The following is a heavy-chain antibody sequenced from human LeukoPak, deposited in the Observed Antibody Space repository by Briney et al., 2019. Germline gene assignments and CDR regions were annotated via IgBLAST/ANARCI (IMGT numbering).Heavy chain of an antibody. CDR2: INPNSGGT. CDR3: ARDWPEPCSSASC. Sequence: GASVKVSCKASGYTFTGYYMHWVRQAPGQGLEWMGWINPNSGGTNYAQKFQGRVTMTRDTSISTAYMELSRLRSDDTAVYYCARDWPEPCSSASCWGQGTLVTVSS. CDR1: GYTFTGYY. D-gene: IGHD2-2*01. J-gene: IGHJ4*02. V-gene: IGHV1-2*02.